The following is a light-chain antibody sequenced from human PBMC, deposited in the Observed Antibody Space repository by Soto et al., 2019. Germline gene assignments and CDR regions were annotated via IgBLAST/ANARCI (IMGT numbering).Light chain of an antibody. Sequence: SYELTQPPSVSVAPGQTARITCGGTNIGSKSVHWYQQKPGQAPVLVVYDDSDRPSGIPERFSGSNSGNTATLTISRVEAGDEADYYCQVWDSSSDRLYVFGTGTKLTV. CDR1: NIGSKS. J-gene: IGLJ1*01. V-gene: IGLV3-21*02. CDR2: DDS. CDR3: QVWDSSSDRLYV.